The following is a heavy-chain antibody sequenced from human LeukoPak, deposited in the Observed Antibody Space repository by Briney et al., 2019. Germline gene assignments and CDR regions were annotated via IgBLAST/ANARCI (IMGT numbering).Heavy chain of an antibody. CDR1: GFTLSSYA. D-gene: IGHD4-17*01. CDR3: ARDGEPTGYFDY. J-gene: IGHJ4*02. V-gene: IGHV3-23*01. CDR2: ISGSGGST. Sequence: GGSLRLSCAASGFTLSSYAMSWVRQAPGKGLEWVSAISGSGGSTYYADSVKGRFTISRDNSKNTLYLQMNSLRAEDTAVYYCARDGEPTGYFDYWGQGTLVTVSS.